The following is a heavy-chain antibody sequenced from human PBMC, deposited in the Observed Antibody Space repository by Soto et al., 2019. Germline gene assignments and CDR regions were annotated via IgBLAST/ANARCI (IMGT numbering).Heavy chain of an antibody. D-gene: IGHD2-15*01. Sequence: QVKLVESGGGVVQPGRSLRLSCAASGFTFSRFSMHWVRQAPDKGLEWVAVIARHGGAIYYTESVEGRFTISRDNSRDTVFLQMNSLRIEDTGVYYCVKEDIIGWPTLEYWGQGALVTVSS. CDR3: VKEDIIGWPTLEY. CDR1: GFTFSRFS. J-gene: IGHJ4*02. CDR2: IARHGGAI. V-gene: IGHV3-30*18.